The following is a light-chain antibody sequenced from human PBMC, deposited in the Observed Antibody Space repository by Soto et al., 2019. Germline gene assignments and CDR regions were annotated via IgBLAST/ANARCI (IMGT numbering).Light chain of an antibody. CDR2: DAS. CDR3: KERTNWRGLT. V-gene: IGKV3-11*01. J-gene: IGKJ4*01. CDR1: QSVDTY. Sequence: EIVLTQSPGTLSLSPGERSTLSCRASQSVDTYLAWYQQKPGQAPRLLIYDASTRATGIPARFSGNGSGTDFTLTISSLEPEDFAVYYCKERTNWRGLTFGGGTKVEIK.